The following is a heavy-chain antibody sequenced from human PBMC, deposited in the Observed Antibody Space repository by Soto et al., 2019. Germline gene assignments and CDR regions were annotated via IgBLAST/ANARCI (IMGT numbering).Heavy chain of an antibody. J-gene: IGHJ4*02. CDR2: TYYRSKWYN. CDR3: AREPQPVWGSYRYTSSFDY. D-gene: IGHD3-16*02. Sequence: PSQTLSLTCAISGDSVSSNSAAWNWIRQSPSRGLEWLGRTYYRSKWYNDYAVSVKSRITTNPDTSKNQFSLQLNSVTPEDTAVYYCAREPQPVWGSYRYTSSFDYWGQGTLVTVSS. CDR1: GDSVSSNSAA. V-gene: IGHV6-1*01.